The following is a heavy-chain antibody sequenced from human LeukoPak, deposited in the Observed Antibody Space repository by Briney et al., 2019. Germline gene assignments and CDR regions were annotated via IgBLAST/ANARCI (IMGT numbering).Heavy chain of an antibody. V-gene: IGHV3-30*02. CDR3: AKDSAFYYIDV. J-gene: IGHJ6*03. CDR1: GFTFSSYG. CDR2: IRYNGNNQ. Sequence: GGSLRLSCAASGFTFSSYGMHWVRQAPGKGLEWVAFIRYNGNNQYYADSVKGRFTISRDNSKNTLYLQMNSLKGDDTAVYYCAKDSAFYYIDVWGRGTTVIISS. D-gene: IGHD3-10*01.